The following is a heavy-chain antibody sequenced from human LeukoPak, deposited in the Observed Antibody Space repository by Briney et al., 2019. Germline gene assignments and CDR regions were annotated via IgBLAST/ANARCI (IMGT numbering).Heavy chain of an antibody. CDR2: IYRDGRTT. Sequence: PGGSLRLSCAAPVYTLRSYWLQGVSQAPGKGLVWVSGIYRDGRTTRYADSGKGRFTISRDNAKNTLYLQMNSLRADNAAVYYCARVDHGDYGGVNWGQGTLVTVSS. CDR3: ARVDHGDYGGVN. CDR1: VYTLRSYW. D-gene: IGHD4-17*01. J-gene: IGHJ4*02. V-gene: IGHV3-74*01.